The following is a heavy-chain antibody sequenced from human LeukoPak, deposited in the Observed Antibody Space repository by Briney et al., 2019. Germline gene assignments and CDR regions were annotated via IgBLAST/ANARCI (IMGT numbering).Heavy chain of an antibody. D-gene: IGHD2-2*01. CDR2: IYYSGST. CDR3: ARGSGEYQLLHYYYYGMDV. CDR1: GGSISSYY. Sequence: SETLSLTCTVSGGSISSYYWSWIRQPPGKGLEWVGYIYYSGSTNYNPSLKSRVTISVDPSKNQFSLKLSSVTAADTAVYYCARGSGEYQLLHYYYYGMDVWGKGTTVTVSS. J-gene: IGHJ6*04. V-gene: IGHV4-59*01.